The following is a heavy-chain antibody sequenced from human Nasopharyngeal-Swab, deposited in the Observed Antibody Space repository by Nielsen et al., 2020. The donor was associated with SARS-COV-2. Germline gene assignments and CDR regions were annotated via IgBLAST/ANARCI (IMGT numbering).Heavy chain of an antibody. J-gene: IGHJ3*02. CDR1: GFTFSDYY. CDR2: ISSGGSTI. Sequence: LSLTCAASGFTFSDYYMTWIRQAPGKGLGWVSYISSGGSTIYYADSVKGRFTISRDGAKNSLYLQMNSLRDEDTAVYYCARATGYGDYGAFDIWGQGTMVTVSS. V-gene: IGHV3-11*04. D-gene: IGHD4-17*01. CDR3: ARATGYGDYGAFDI.